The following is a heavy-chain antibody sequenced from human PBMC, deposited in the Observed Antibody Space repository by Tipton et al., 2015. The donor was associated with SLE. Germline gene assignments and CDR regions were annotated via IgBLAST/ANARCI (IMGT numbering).Heavy chain of an antibody. J-gene: IGHJ6*03. Sequence: TLSLTCAVYGRSFIGSYWTWIRQPPGKGLEWIGDIDHSGVTHYSPSLKSRVTISLDTSKDQFSLNLSSVTAADTAVYYCARDSRYQLTYYYMDVWGKGPRSPSP. CDR1: GRSFIGSY. CDR3: ARDSRYQLTYYYMDV. D-gene: IGHD2-2*01. CDR2: IDHSGVT. V-gene: IGHV4-34*01.